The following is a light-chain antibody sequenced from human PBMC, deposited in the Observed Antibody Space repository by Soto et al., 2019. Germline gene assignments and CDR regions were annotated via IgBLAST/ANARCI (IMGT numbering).Light chain of an antibody. V-gene: IGKV1-5*01. CDR2: DAS. Sequence: DIQMTRSPSTLSASVGDRVTITCRASQSISTWLAWYQQKPGTAPKLLIYDASSLESGVPSRFSGSGSGTEFTLTISSLQPDDFETYYCQPYNSYSRTFGQGTKVDIK. CDR1: QSISTW. CDR3: QPYNSYSRT. J-gene: IGKJ1*01.